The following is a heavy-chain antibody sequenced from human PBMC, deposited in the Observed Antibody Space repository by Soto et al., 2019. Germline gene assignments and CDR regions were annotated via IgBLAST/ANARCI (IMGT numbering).Heavy chain of an antibody. Sequence: SETLSLTCTVSGGSISSYYWSWIRQHPGKGLEWIGYIYYSGSTYYNPSLKSRVTISVDTSKNQFSLKLSSVTAADTAVYYCARDLGSPSQSWFDPWGQGTLVTVSS. D-gene: IGHD3-3*01. CDR1: GGSISSYY. CDR2: IYYSGST. CDR3: ARDLGSPSQSWFDP. J-gene: IGHJ5*02. V-gene: IGHV4-59*06.